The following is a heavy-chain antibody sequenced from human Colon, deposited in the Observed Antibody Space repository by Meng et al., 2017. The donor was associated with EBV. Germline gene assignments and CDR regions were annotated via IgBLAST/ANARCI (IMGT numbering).Heavy chain of an antibody. J-gene: IGHJ6*02. Sequence: EQLVQSGGVVKMPGAAVKVSCEASGYSLSNYYMNWVRQAPGQGFEWMGIINNYSSTSYAQKFQDRVTVTKDTSTNTVYMELNSLRSEDTAVYYCARGTPNYDYYGLDVWGQGTLVTVSS. V-gene: IGHV1-46*01. CDR1: GYSLSNYY. CDR3: ARGTPNYDYYGLDV. D-gene: IGHD2-15*01. CDR2: INNYSST.